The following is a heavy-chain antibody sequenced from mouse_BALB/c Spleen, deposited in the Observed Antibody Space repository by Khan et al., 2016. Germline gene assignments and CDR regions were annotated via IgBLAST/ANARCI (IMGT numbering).Heavy chain of an antibody. D-gene: IGHD2-14*01. J-gene: IGHJ4*01. CDR1: GFAFSRYW. CDR2: INPDSSTI. V-gene: IGHV4-1*02. CDR3: ATYRYDGYAMDY. Sequence: EVKLLESGGGLVQPGGSLKLSCAASGFAFSRYWMSWVRQAPGKGLEWIGEINPDSSTINYTPSLKDQFIISRDNAKTTLYLQMSKVRSEDTASYYCATYRYDGYAMDYWGRGTVVTASS.